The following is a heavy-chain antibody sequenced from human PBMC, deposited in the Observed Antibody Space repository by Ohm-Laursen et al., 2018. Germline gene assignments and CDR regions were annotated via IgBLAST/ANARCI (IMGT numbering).Heavy chain of an antibody. D-gene: IGHD4-11*01. J-gene: IGHJ3*02. CDR1: GASIRSYY. CDR3: ARETSLRAFDI. CDR2: IQSSGST. V-gene: IGHV4-4*07. Sequence: SETLSLTCTVSGASIRSYYWSWIRQPAGKGLEWIGRIQSSGSTNYNPSLKSRVTMSVDTSKNQFSLKLSSVTAADTAVYYCARETSLRAFDIWGQGTMVTVSS.